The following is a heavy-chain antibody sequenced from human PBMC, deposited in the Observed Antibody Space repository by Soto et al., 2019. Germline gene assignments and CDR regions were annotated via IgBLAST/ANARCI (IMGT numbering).Heavy chain of an antibody. CDR3: ARGNPFNYAGFDV. J-gene: IGHJ6*02. CDR2: MNAKSGDT. V-gene: IGHV1-8*01. D-gene: IGHD3-16*01. Sequence: QAHREQSGAELKRPGASVKVSCKASGYTFSDFDINWLRQASGQGPEGMGWMNAKSGDTFFAQRFQGKFNMTWDTSLSTAYMEVGSLTSDDTAIYYCARGNPFNYAGFDVWGQGTTVAVSS. CDR1: GYTFSDFD.